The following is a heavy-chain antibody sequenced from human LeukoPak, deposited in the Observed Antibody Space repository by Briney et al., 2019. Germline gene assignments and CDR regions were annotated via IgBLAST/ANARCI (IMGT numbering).Heavy chain of an antibody. V-gene: IGHV3-15*01. Sequence: GGSLRLSCAASGFIFNSYEMNWVRQAPGKGLEWVGRIKRKTDGGTTDYAAPVKGRFTISRDNSKNTLYLQMNSLRAEDTAVYYCARQGHYDFWSGYRLDYWGQGTLVTVSS. J-gene: IGHJ4*02. CDR3: ARQGHYDFWSGYRLDY. CDR2: IKRKTDGGTT. D-gene: IGHD3-3*01. CDR1: GFIFNSYE.